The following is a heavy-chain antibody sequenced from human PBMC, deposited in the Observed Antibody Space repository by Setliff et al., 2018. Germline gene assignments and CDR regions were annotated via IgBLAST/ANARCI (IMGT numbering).Heavy chain of an antibody. D-gene: IGHD2-2*01. CDR3: ARSKYGDY. CDR2: ISPYNGHT. V-gene: IGHV1-18*01. CDR1: GYLLTSYG. Sequence: ASVKVSCKTSGYLLTSYGLTWVRQAPGQGLEWMGWISPYNGHTNSAQKLQGRVTMTTDTSTNTAYMELRSLTSDDTAVYYCARSKYGDYWGQGTLVTVSS. J-gene: IGHJ4*02.